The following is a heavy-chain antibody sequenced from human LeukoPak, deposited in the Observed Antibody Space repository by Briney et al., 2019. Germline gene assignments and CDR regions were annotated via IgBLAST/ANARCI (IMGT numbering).Heavy chain of an antibody. CDR3: AKFRADSSGWPFDY. Sequence: GGSLRLSCAASGFTYSIYAMSWVRQAPGKGLVRVSSISGTSGNTYYADSVKGRFAISRDNSKDTLYLQMNSLRAEDTAIYYCAKFRADSSGWPFDYWGQGTLVTVSS. D-gene: IGHD6-19*01. CDR2: ISGTSGNT. J-gene: IGHJ4*02. CDR1: GFTYSIYA. V-gene: IGHV3-23*01.